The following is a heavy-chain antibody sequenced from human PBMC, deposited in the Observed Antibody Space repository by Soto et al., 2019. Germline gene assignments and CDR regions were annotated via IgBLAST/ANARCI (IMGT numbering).Heavy chain of an antibody. CDR1: GYTFTSYA. J-gene: IGHJ4*02. Sequence: QVQLVQSGAEVKKPGASVKVSCKASGYTFTSYAISWVRQAPGQGLEWMGWISAYNGNTNYAQTLQDRLTMTTDTSTSTGYMGLRCLRSDDTGVYYWARDLPPVDCWGQGTLVTVS. CDR3: ARDLPPVDC. CDR2: ISAYNGNT. V-gene: IGHV1-18*01.